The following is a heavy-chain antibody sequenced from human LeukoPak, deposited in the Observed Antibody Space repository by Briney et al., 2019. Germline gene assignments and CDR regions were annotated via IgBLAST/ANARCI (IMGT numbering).Heavy chain of an antibody. CDR2: INTNTGNP. J-gene: IGHJ6*02. CDR3: ASFTTDYYYYGMDV. V-gene: IGHV7-4-1*02. D-gene: IGHD3-22*01. Sequence: ASAKVSCKASGYTFTSYAMNWVRQAPGQGLEWMGWINTNTGNPTYAQGFTGRFVFSLDTSVSTAYLQISSLKAEDTAVYYCASFTTDYYYYGMDVWGQGTTVTVSS. CDR1: GYTFTSYA.